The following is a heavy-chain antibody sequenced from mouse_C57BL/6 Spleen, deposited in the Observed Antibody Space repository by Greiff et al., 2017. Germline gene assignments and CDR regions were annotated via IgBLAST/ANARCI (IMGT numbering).Heavy chain of an antibody. Sequence: VQLQQSGAALARPGASVKLSCKASGYTFTSYGISWVKQRPGQGLEWIGEIYPRSRNTSYIEKFKGKATLTADKSSSTAYMELRSLTSEDSAVYVCARYPSSGSWFAHWGQGTLVTVSA. D-gene: IGHD3-2*02. CDR2: IYPRSRNT. J-gene: IGHJ3*01. CDR3: ARYPSSGSWFAH. V-gene: IGHV1-81*01. CDR1: GYTFTSYG.